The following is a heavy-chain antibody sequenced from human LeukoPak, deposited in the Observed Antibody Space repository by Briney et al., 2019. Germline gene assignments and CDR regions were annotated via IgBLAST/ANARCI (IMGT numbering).Heavy chain of an antibody. CDR1: GYTFTGYY. V-gene: IGHV1-2*02. D-gene: IGHD5-18*01. CDR2: INPNSGGT. CDR3: ARDYGYGDYGMDV. Sequence: ASVKLSCKASGYTFTGYYMHWVRQAPGQGLEWMGWINPNSGGTNYAQKFQGRVTMTRDTSISTAYMELSRLRSDDTAVYYCARDYGYGDYGMDVWGHGTTVTVSS. J-gene: IGHJ6*02.